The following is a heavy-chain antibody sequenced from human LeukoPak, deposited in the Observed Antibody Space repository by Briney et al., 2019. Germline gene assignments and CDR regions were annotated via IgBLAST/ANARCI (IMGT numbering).Heavy chain of an antibody. V-gene: IGHV4-59*12. CDR3: ARDMGSSGGFDY. CDR1: GGSISNYY. CDR2: IYYSGRT. J-gene: IGHJ4*02. Sequence: SETLSLTCTVSGGSISNYYWSWIRQPPGQGLEWIAYIYYSGRTNYNPSLKSRVTISVDTSKNQFSLTLTSVTAADSAVYYCARDMGSSGGFDYWGQGTQVTVSS. D-gene: IGHD3-10*01.